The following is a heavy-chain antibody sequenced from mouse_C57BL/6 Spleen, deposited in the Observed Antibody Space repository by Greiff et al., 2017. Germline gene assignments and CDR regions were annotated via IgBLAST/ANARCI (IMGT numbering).Heavy chain of an antibody. V-gene: IGHV5-4*03. D-gene: IGHD2-1*01. J-gene: IGHJ1*03. CDR2: ISDGGSYT. CDR3: ARAFYYGNSLLYFDV. CDR1: GFTFSSYA. Sequence: EVKVVESGGGLVKPGGSLKLSCAASGFTFSSYAMSWVRQTPEKRLEWVATISDGGSYTYYPDNVKGRFTISRDNAKNNLYLQMSHLKSEDTAMYYCARAFYYGNSLLYFDVWGTGTTVTVSS.